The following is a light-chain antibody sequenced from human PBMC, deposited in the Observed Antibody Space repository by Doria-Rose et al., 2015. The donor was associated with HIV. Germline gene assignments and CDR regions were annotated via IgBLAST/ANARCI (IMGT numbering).Light chain of an antibody. CDR3: QQYGTSRGT. V-gene: IGKV3-20*01. CDR1: QRVQSSY. J-gene: IGKJ5*01. Sequence: TQSPGTLSLSPGERATLSCRASQRVQSSYLAWYQQKPGQAPRLLIYDASARATGIPDRFSGSGYGTDFTLTISRLEPEDVAVYYCQQYGTSRGTFGQGTRLEIK. CDR2: DAS.